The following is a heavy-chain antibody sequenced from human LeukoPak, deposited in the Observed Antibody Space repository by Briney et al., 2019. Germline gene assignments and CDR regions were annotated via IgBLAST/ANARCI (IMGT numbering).Heavy chain of an antibody. CDR3: AREAISTSAIGL. V-gene: IGHV1-2*02. J-gene: IGHJ4*02. CDR2: INPNGGA. Sequence: SVKVSCKASGYTFTGYYIHWVRQAPGQGLEWMGWINPNGGAHFAQNFQGRVTLTRDTSISTAYMELRRLTSDDSAMYYCAREAISTSAIGLWGQGTLVTVSS. D-gene: IGHD3/OR15-3a*01. CDR1: GYTFTGYY.